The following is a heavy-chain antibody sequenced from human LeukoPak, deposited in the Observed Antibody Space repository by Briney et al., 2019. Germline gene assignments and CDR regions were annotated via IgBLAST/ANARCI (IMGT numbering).Heavy chain of an antibody. CDR2: IYYSGST. V-gene: IGHV4-59*01. D-gene: IGHD3-16*02. J-gene: IGHJ4*02. CDR1: GGSISSYY. Sequence: SETLSLTCTVSGGSISSYYWSWIRQPPGKGLEWIGYIYYSGSTNYNPSLKSRVTISVDTSKNQFSLKLGSVTAADTAVYYCAREIRRKSPYDYVWGSYRDDPIYYFDYWGQGTLVTVSS. CDR3: AREIRRKSPYDYVWGSYRDDPIYYFDY.